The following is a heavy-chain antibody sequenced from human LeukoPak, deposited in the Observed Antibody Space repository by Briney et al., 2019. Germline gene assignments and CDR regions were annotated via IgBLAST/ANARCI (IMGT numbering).Heavy chain of an antibody. CDR1: DYTFTNYG. CDR3: AAAEKGYSSSWGGAFGI. Sequence: ASVKVSCKASDYTFTNYGVSWVRQAPGQGLEWMGWISAYNGKTYYAQKFQGRVTVTTDTSTSTAYMDLRSLRSDDTAVYYCAAAEKGYSSSWGGAFGIWGQGTMVTVSS. D-gene: IGHD6-13*01. CDR2: ISAYNGKT. J-gene: IGHJ3*02. V-gene: IGHV1-18*01.